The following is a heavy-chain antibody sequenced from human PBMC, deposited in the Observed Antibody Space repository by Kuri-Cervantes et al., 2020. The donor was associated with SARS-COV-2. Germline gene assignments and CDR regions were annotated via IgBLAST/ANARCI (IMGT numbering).Heavy chain of an antibody. Sequence: LSLTCAVYGGSFSGHYWSWIRQPPGKGLEWISYISSSSSTIYYADSVKGRFTISRDNAKNSLYLQMNSLRDEDTAVYYCAREGGAAAAYYYYYYYMDVWGKGTTVTVSS. D-gene: IGHD6-13*01. CDR2: ISSSSSTI. J-gene: IGHJ6*03. CDR3: AREGGAAAAYYYYYYYMDV. V-gene: IGHV3-11*04. CDR1: GGSFSGHY.